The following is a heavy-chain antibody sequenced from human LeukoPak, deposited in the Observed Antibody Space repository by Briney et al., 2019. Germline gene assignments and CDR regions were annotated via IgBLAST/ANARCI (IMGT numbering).Heavy chain of an antibody. J-gene: IGHJ4*02. D-gene: IGHD3-16*01. CDR1: GYTFTSYY. CDR3: AREMVWGNYFDY. V-gene: IGHV1-46*01. Sequence: ASVKVSCKASGYTFTSYYMHWVRQAPGQGLEWMGIINPSGGSTSYAQKFQGRVTMTRDMSTSTVYMELSSLGSEDTAVYYCAREMVWGNYFDYWGQGTLVTVSS. CDR2: INPSGGST.